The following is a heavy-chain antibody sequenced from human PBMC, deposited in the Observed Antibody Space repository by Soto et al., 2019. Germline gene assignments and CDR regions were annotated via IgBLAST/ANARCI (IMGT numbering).Heavy chain of an antibody. CDR3: VRADSFRDSSAR. V-gene: IGHV3-33*01. D-gene: IGHD3-22*01. Sequence: QVQLVESGGGVVQPGRSLTVSCAASGFTFSNYGMHWVRQAPDKGLEWVAVIWYDGSRKYYADSVKGRFTISRDDSKKTLNLETSSLRVDDTAVYYCVRADSFRDSSARCGQGTLVTVSS. CDR1: GFTFSNYG. CDR2: IWYDGSRK. J-gene: IGHJ4*02.